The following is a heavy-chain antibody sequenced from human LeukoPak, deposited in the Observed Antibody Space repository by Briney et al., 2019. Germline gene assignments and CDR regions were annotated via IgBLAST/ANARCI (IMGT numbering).Heavy chain of an antibody. CDR1: GYTFITYG. D-gene: IGHD1-26*01. CDR3: ARGGGGSPWSDY. J-gene: IGHJ4*02. Sequence: GASVKVACKASGYTFITYGINWMRQAPGQGLEWMAWISPYNGRTDYAPKFQDRVTSTTNTSTGTVFMELRDLTSADTAQYYCARGGGGSPWSDYWGQGTLVTVSS. CDR2: ISPYNGRT. V-gene: IGHV1-18*01.